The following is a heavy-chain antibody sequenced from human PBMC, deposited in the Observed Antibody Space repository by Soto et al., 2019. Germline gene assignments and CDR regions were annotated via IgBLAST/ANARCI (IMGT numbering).Heavy chain of an antibody. V-gene: IGHV3-48*02. Sequence: VQLVESGGGLVQPGGSLRLSCAASGFTFINYNMNWVRQAPGKGLEWVSYISSRSSTIYYADSVKGRFTISRDNAKNSLYLQMNSLRDEDTAVYYCARDCGKGYGMDVWGHETTVTVSS. J-gene: IGHJ6*02. CDR1: GFTFINYN. CDR2: ISSRSSTI. CDR3: ARDCGKGYGMDV.